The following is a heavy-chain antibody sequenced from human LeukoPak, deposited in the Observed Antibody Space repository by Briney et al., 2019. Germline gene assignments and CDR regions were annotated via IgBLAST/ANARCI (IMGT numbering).Heavy chain of an antibody. Sequence: PETLSLTCTVSGGSISGYYWSWIRQPPGKGLEWIGSIYYSGSTYYNPSLKSRVTISVDTSKNQFSLKLSSVTAADTAVYYCARLSSWYYYDSSGYYFDYWGQGTLVTVSS. V-gene: IGHV4-59*05. D-gene: IGHD3-22*01. CDR2: IYYSGST. CDR1: GGSISGYY. CDR3: ARLSSWYYYDSSGYYFDY. J-gene: IGHJ4*02.